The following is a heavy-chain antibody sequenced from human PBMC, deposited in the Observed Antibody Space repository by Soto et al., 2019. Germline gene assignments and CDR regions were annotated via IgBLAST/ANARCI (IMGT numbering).Heavy chain of an antibody. V-gene: IGHV4-31*03. D-gene: IGHD3-10*02. Sequence: SETLCLACTVSGGSISNANYYWSWIRQHPGKGLEWIGYIYYTGTTYYSPSLESRGAISVDTSQNQFSLKLGAVTAADTALYYCSRGSRKEDYYVPFDYWGQGTLVTVS. CDR2: IYYTGTT. CDR1: GGSISNANYY. CDR3: SRGSRKEDYYVPFDY. J-gene: IGHJ4*02.